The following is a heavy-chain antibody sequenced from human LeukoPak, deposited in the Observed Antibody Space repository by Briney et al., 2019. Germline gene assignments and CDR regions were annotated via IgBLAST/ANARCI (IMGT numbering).Heavy chain of an antibody. CDR2: IWYDGSNK. V-gene: IGHV3-33*01. CDR3: ARAGTTVILDY. CDR1: GFTFSSYG. Sequence: GRSLRLSCAASGFTFSSYGMHWVRQAPGKGLEWVADIWYDGSNKYYADSVKGRFTISRDNSKNTLYLQMNSLRAEDTAVYYCARAGTTVILDYWGQGTLVTVSS. J-gene: IGHJ4*02. D-gene: IGHD4-17*01.